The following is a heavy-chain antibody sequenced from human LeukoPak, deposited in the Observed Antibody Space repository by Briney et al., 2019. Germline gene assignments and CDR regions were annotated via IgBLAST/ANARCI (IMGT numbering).Heavy chain of an antibody. CDR3: AELGITMIGGV. CDR2: RNGGSR. V-gene: IGHV3-20*04. D-gene: IGHD3-10*02. J-gene: IGHJ6*04. CDR1: GFNFDDYV. Sequence: GGSLRLSCAASGFNFDDYVMTWVRQAPGKGLEWVSGRNGGSRGYADSVKDRFTISRDNAKNSLYLQMNSLRAEDTAVYYCAELGITMIGGVWGKGTTVTISS.